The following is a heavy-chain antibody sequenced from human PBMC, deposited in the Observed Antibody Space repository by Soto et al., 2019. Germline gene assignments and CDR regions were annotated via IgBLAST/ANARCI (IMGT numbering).Heavy chain of an antibody. CDR3: AGHVSELGVGATDDY. CDR1: GGSISSSNYY. J-gene: IGHJ4*02. V-gene: IGHV4-39*01. Sequence: QPRLQESGPGLVKPSETLSLTCTVSGGSISSSNYYWGWIRQPPGKGLEWIGSIYYTGSTYYNPSLRSRVTISVGTSKNQFSLKLTSVTAADTAVYYCAGHVSELGVGATDDYWGQGTLVTVSS. D-gene: IGHD1-26*01. CDR2: IYYTGST.